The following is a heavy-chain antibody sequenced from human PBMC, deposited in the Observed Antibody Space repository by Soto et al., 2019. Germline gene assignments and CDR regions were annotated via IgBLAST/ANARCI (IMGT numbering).Heavy chain of an antibody. CDR3: ARGHGVAGNNWFDP. J-gene: IGHJ5*02. Sequence: GGSLRLSCAASGFTFSSYAMHWVRQAPGKGLEYVSAISSNGGSTYYADSVKGRFTISRDNSKNTLYLQMGSLRAEDMAVYYCARGHGVAGNNWFDPWGQGTLVTVSS. D-gene: IGHD6-19*01. CDR2: ISSNGGST. V-gene: IGHV3-64*02. CDR1: GFTFSSYA.